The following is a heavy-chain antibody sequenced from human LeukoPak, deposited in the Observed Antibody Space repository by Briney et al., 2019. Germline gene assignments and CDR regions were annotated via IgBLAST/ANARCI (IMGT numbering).Heavy chain of an antibody. CDR3: AREGDYYGSGSYYRLGYFDY. J-gene: IGHJ4*02. CDR1: GFTVSSNY. V-gene: IGHV3-53*01. D-gene: IGHD3-10*01. Sequence: GGSLRLSCGASGFTVSSNYMSWVRQAPGKGLEWVSVIYSGGSTYYADSVKGRFTISRDNSKNTLYLQMNSLRAEDTAVYYCAREGDYYGSGSYYRLGYFDYWGQGTLVTVSS. CDR2: IYSGGST.